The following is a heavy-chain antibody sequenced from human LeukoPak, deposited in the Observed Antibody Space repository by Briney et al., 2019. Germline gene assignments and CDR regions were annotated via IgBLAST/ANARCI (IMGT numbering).Heavy chain of an antibody. Sequence: GGSLRLSCAASGFTFSAYAIHWVRQAPGKGLEWVAVISFDGKNKFYADSVKGRFTISRDNSKDTLSLQINSLRTEDTAVYYCTREIYPGFDPWGQGTLVTVSS. CDR2: ISFDGKNK. J-gene: IGHJ5*02. CDR1: GFTFSAYA. V-gene: IGHV3-30*04. CDR3: TREIYPGFDP.